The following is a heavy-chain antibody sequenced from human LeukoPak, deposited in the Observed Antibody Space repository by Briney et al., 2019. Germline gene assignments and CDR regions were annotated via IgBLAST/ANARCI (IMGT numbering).Heavy chain of an antibody. D-gene: IGHD3-22*01. J-gene: IGHJ4*02. CDR3: ARAQHPGPRGWYYYDSSGYYYFDY. CDR2: IYSGGST. CDR1: GFTFGSYA. Sequence: GGSLRLSCAASGFTFGSYAMSWVRQAPGKGLEWVSVIYSGGSTYYADPVKGRFTISRDNSKNTLYLQMNSLRAEDTAVYYCARAQHPGPRGWYYYDSSGYYYFDYWGQGTLVTVSS. V-gene: IGHV3-66*01.